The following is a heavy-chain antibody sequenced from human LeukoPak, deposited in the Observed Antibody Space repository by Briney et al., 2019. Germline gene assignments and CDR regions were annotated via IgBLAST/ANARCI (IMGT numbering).Heavy chain of an antibody. CDR3: ASRAYYYDSSGDY. D-gene: IGHD3-22*01. V-gene: IGHV4-59*08. J-gene: IGHJ4*02. Sequence: SETLSLTCIVSGGSISSYSWNWIRQSPGKGLEWVGYISHSGTTNYNPSLKSRVTISVDTSKNQLSLKLTSVTAADTAVYYCASRAYYYDSSGDYWGQGTLVTVSS. CDR2: ISHSGTT. CDR1: GGSISSYS.